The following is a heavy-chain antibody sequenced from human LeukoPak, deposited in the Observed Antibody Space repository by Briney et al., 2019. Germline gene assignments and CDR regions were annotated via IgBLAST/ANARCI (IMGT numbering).Heavy chain of an antibody. CDR2: ISSSGSTI. CDR1: GFTFSYFY. Sequence: GGSLRLSCAASGFTFSYFYMSWLRQAPGKGLEWVSYISSSGSTIFYADSVKGRFTISRDNAKNSLYLQMNSLRAEDTAVYYCARSVVAATETFDYWGQGTLVTVSS. V-gene: IGHV3-11*04. CDR3: ARSVVAATETFDY. J-gene: IGHJ4*02. D-gene: IGHD2-15*01.